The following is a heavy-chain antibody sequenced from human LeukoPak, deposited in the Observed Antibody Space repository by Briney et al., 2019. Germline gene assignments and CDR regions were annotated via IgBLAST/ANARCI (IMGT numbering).Heavy chain of an antibody. Sequence: SETLSLTCTVSGGSISSGGYYWSWIRQHPGKGLEWIGYIYYSGSTYYNPSLKSRVTISVDTSKNQFSLKLSSVTAADTAVYYCARGLDYYDSSGLTFDYWGQGTLVTVS. CDR2: IYYSGST. V-gene: IGHV4-31*03. J-gene: IGHJ4*02. CDR1: GGSISSGGYY. CDR3: ARGLDYYDSSGLTFDY. D-gene: IGHD3-22*01.